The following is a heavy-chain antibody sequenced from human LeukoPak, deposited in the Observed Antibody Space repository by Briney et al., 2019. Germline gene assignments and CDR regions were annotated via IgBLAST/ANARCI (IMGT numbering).Heavy chain of an antibody. J-gene: IGHJ5*02. CDR3: ARGYNNDWYNWFDP. D-gene: IGHD3-9*01. CDR1: GFTFSSYA. CDR2: INGDESSI. V-gene: IGHV3-74*01. Sequence: GGSLRLSCAASGFTFSSYAMTWVRQAPGKGLVWVSRINGDESSISYADSVKGRFTISRDNAKSTLYLQMNSLRADDTAVYYCARGYNNDWYNWFDPWGQGTLVTVSS.